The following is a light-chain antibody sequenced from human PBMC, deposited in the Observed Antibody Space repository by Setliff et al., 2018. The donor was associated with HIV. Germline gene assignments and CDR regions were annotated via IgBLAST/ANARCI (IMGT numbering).Light chain of an antibody. CDR3: SSYAAGNTFV. Sequence: QSALTQPPSVSGSPGQSVTISCIGSNSDIGTYSRVSWYLQAPDTAPKLIISDVNHRPSGVPDRFSGSKSGNTASLTVSGLQAEDEADYYCSSYAAGNTFVVGTGTKV. J-gene: IGLJ1*01. V-gene: IGLV2-18*02. CDR1: NSDIGTYSR. CDR2: DVN.